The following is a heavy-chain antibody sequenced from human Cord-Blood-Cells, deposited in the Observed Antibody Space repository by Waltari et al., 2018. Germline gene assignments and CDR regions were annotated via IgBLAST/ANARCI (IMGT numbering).Heavy chain of an antibody. J-gene: IGHJ4*02. D-gene: IGHD6-19*01. V-gene: IGHV4-39*01. CDR1: GGSISSSSYY. CDR3: ARISGSGWYFDY. CDR2: IYYSGST. Sequence: QLQLQESGPGLVKPSETLSLTCTVSGGSISSSSYYWGWIRQPPGKGLEWIGGIYYSGSTYYNPSLKSRVTISVDTSKNQFSLKLSSVTAADTAVYYCARISGSGWYFDYWGQGTLVTVSS.